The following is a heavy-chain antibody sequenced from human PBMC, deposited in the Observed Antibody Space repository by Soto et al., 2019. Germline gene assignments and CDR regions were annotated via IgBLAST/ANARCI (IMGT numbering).Heavy chain of an antibody. CDR2: IWYDGSNK. J-gene: IGHJ3*02. V-gene: IGHV3-33*01. Sequence: GGSLRLSCAASGFTFSSYGMHWVRQAPGKGLEWVAVIWYDGSNKYYADSVKGRFIISRDNSKNTLYLQMNSLRAEDTAVYYCARSTIVVVPDAFDIWDQGTMVTVSS. CDR3: ARSTIVVVPDAFDI. D-gene: IGHD2-21*01. CDR1: GFTFSSYG.